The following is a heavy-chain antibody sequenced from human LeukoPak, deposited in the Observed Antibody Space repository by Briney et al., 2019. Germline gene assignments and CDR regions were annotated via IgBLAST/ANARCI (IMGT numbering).Heavy chain of an antibody. Sequence: GGSLRLSCEASGFTFSSFGMHWVRQAPGKGLEWVAFIRSDGSKKYYADSVKGRFTISRDNSKNTLYLQMNSLRAEDTAVYYCAKGSGSSLDIDYWGQGTLVTVSS. J-gene: IGHJ4*02. D-gene: IGHD5-18*01. CDR2: IRSDGSKK. CDR1: GFTFSSFG. CDR3: AKGSGSSLDIDY. V-gene: IGHV3-30*02.